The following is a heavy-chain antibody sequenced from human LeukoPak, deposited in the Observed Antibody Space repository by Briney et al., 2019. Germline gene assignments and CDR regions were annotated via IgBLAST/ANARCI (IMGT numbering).Heavy chain of an antibody. D-gene: IGHD3-22*01. J-gene: IGHJ4*02. CDR1: GFTFSSYS. CDR2: ISSSSSYI. Sequence: GGSLRLSCAASGFTFSSYSMNWVRQAPGKGLEWVSSISSSSSYIYYADSVKGRFTISRDNAKNSLYLQVNSLRAEDTAVYYCARTPYYYDHYYFDYWGQGTLVTVSS. CDR3: ARTPYYYDHYYFDY. V-gene: IGHV3-21*01.